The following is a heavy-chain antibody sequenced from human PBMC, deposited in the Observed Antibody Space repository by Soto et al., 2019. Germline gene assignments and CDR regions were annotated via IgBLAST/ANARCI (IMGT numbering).Heavy chain of an antibody. CDR1: GGSISSSSYY. CDR2: IYYSGST. CDR3: ARHPNYDFWGGYYKGGYYYYGMDV. V-gene: IGHV4-39*01. J-gene: IGHJ6*02. Sequence: QLQLQESGPGLVKPSETLSLTCTVSGGSISSSSYYWGWIRQPPGKGLEWIGSIYYSGSTYYNPSLKSRVTISVDTSKNQFSLKLSSVTAADTAVYYCARHPNYDFWGGYYKGGYYYYGMDVWGQGTTVTVSS. D-gene: IGHD3-3*01.